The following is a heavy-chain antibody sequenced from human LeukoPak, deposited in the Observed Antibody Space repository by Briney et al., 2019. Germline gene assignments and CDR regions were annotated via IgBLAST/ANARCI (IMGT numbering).Heavy chain of an antibody. CDR1: GFTFRSFA. Sequence: GRSLRLSCAASGFTFRSFAMHWVRQAPGKGLEWVAVISYDGRNKYYADSVKGRFTISRDNSKNTLYLQMNSLRAEDTAVYYCARVEYGNHYFDYWGQGTLVTVSS. CDR2: ISYDGRNK. D-gene: IGHD4-11*01. J-gene: IGHJ4*02. V-gene: IGHV3-30*04. CDR3: ARVEYGNHYFDY.